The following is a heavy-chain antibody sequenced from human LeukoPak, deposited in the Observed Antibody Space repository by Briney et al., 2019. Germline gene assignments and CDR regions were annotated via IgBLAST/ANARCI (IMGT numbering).Heavy chain of an antibody. Sequence: GGSLRLSCAASGFTFDDYAMHWVRQAPGKGLEWVSGISWNSGSIGYADSVKGRFTISRDNSKNTLYLQMNSLRAEDTAVYYCARASAGRPFDPWGQGTLVTVSS. CDR2: ISWNSGSI. V-gene: IGHV3-9*01. J-gene: IGHJ5*02. CDR3: ARASAGRPFDP. D-gene: IGHD6-13*01. CDR1: GFTFDDYA.